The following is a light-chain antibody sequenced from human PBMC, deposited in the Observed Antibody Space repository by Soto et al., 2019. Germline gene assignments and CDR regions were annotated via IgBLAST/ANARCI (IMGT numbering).Light chain of an antibody. J-gene: IGKJ5*01. Sequence: EVVLTQSPATLSLSPGERATLSCRASQRITSYLAWYQQKPGQAPRLLIYDASNRATGVPARFSGSRSGTEFTLTISSLQSEDFAVYYCQQYNNWPPITFGQGTRLEIK. V-gene: IGKV3-11*01. CDR2: DAS. CDR3: QQYNNWPPIT. CDR1: QRITSY.